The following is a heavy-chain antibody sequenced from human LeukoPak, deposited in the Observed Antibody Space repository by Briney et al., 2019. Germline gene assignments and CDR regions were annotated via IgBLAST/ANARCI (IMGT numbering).Heavy chain of an antibody. Sequence: GGSLRLSCVASGLTFSSYWMTWVRQAPGKALEWVANIKEDGSAKSYVDSVKGRFTISRDNAKHSLYLQMDSLRVEDTAVYYCARDYDYFSGHNLDAYDIWGQGTTVTVSS. V-gene: IGHV3-7*01. D-gene: IGHD2-15*01. CDR2: IKEDGSAK. CDR3: ARDYDYFSGHNLDAYDI. CDR1: GLTFSSYW. J-gene: IGHJ3*02.